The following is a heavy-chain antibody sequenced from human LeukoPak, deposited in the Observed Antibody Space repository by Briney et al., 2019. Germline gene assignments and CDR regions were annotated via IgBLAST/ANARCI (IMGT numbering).Heavy chain of an antibody. CDR3: TRRVAANNPFDY. CDR1: GFTFSSYG. CDR2: LNGGGDTT. J-gene: IGHJ4*02. Sequence: PGGSLRLSCVASGFTFSSYGMSWVRQAPGKGLEWVSSLNGGGDTTYYADSAKGRFTISRDNSKNTLYLQMNSLRAEDTAVYYCTRRVAANNPFDYWGQGTLVTVSS. D-gene: IGHD6-19*01. V-gene: IGHV3-23*01.